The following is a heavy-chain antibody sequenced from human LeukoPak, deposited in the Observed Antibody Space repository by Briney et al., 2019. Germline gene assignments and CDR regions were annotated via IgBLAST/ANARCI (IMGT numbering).Heavy chain of an antibody. D-gene: IGHD2-2*02. Sequence: SETLSLTCTVSGGSISGYYWSWIRQPPGKGLEWIGYILYTGSTNHNPSLKSRVTISVDTSKNQFSLNLSSVTAADTAVYYCARYHCSTTTCYNVDYWGQGILVTVSS. CDR1: GGSISGYY. CDR2: ILYTGST. CDR3: ARYHCSTTTCYNVDY. J-gene: IGHJ4*02. V-gene: IGHV4-59*03.